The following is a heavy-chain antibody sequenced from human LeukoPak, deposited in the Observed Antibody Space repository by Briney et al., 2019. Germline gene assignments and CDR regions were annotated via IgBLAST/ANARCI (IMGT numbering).Heavy chain of an antibody. V-gene: IGHV4-59*01. CDR3: ARVGYCSGGSCYFTWDY. CDR2: IYYSGST. J-gene: IGHJ4*03. D-gene: IGHD2-15*01. Sequence: SETLSLTCTVSGGSISSYYWTWIRQPPGKGLEWIGYIYYSGSTNYNPSLQSRVTISVDTSKNQFSLKLSSVAAADTAVYYCARVGYCSGGSCYFTWDYWGQGTTVTVSS. CDR1: GGSISSYY.